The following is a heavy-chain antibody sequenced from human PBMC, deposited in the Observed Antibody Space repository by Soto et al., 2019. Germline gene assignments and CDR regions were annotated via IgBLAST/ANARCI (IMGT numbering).Heavy chain of an antibody. Sequence: PGGSLRLSCAASGFTFSSYSMNWVRQAPGKGLEWVSYISSSSSTIYYADSVKGRFTISRDNAKNSLFLQMNSLRDEDTAVYYCARDPITMILGGPFDYWGQGTLVTVSS. V-gene: IGHV3-48*02. CDR1: GFTFSSYS. J-gene: IGHJ4*02. D-gene: IGHD3-22*01. CDR3: ARDPITMILGGPFDY. CDR2: ISSSSSTI.